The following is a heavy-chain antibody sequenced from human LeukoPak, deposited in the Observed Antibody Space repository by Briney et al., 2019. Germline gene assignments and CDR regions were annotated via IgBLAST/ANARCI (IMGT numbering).Heavy chain of an antibody. CDR2: IYHDGTT. Sequence: SETLSLTCTVSGYSISSGYYWDWIRQPPGKGLEWLATIYHDGTTYYNTSLKSRVTISVDTSKNQFSLKLTSVTAADTAVYYCARDATASRTYFDPWGQGTLVTVSS. J-gene: IGHJ5*02. CDR3: ARDATASRTYFDP. D-gene: IGHD1-14*01. CDR1: GYSISSGYY. V-gene: IGHV4-38-2*02.